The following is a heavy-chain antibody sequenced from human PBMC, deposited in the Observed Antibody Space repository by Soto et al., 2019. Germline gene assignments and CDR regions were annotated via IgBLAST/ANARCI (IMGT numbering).Heavy chain of an antibody. J-gene: IGHJ6*02. CDR1: GFTFSSYG. D-gene: IGHD3-3*01. CDR2: ISYDGSNK. CDR3: AKALLPNFWSGYSWPYYNYGMDV. V-gene: IGHV3-30*18. Sequence: GGSLRLSCAASGFTFSSYGMHWVRQAPGTGLEWVGVISYDGSNKYYADSVKGRFTISRDNSKNMVYLQMNIQKAEATPVYSGAKALLPNFWSGYSWPYYNYGMDVWGQGTTVTVSS.